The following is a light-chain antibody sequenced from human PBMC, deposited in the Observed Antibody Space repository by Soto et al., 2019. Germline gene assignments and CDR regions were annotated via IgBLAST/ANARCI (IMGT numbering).Light chain of an antibody. CDR1: QSVSSW. CDR3: QQYNSYSALT. J-gene: IGKJ4*01. Sequence: DIQMTQSPSTLSASVGDRVTVTCRASQSVSSWLAWYQQKPGKAPKLLIYDASILESGVPSRFSGSGSGTEFILTITSLQPDDFATYYCQQYNSYSALTFGGGTKVEIK. CDR2: DAS. V-gene: IGKV1-5*01.